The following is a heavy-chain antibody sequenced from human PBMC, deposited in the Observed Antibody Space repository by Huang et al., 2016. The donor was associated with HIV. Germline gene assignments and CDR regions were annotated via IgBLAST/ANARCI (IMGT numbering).Heavy chain of an antibody. CDR3: ARVSRATAAGFAFDI. CDR2: IIPPVGTT. J-gene: IGHJ3*02. V-gene: IGHV1-69*13. D-gene: IGHD2-15*01. CDR1: ADTFSSYA. Sequence: QVQLVQSGAEVKKPGSSVKVSCKASADTFSSYAITWVRQAPGQGLEWMGGIIPPVGTTAYAQKFQDRVTITADESTNTAYMELSSLRSEDTAVYFCARVSRATAAGFAFDIWGQGTMVTVSS.